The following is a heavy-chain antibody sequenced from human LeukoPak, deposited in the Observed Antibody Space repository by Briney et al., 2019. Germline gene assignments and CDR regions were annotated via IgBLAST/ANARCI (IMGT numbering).Heavy chain of an antibody. Sequence: GGSLRLSCAASGFYFANYAMSWVRQAPGKGLEWVSATVGGGSPNTYHADSVKGRFTISRDNSKNTLFLQMNSLKTEDTAVYYCTTHRVRRTPVPRTYYMDVWGKGTTVTVSS. V-gene: IGHV3-23*01. CDR1: GFYFANYA. CDR3: TTHRVRRTPVPRTYYMDV. D-gene: IGHD1-14*01. CDR2: TVGGGSPNT. J-gene: IGHJ6*03.